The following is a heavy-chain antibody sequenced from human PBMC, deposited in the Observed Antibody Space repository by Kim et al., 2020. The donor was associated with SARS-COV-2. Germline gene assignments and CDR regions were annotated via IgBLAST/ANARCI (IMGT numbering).Heavy chain of an antibody. Sequence: GGSLRLSCAASGFTFSNAWMSWVRQAPGKGLEWVGRIKSKTDGGTTDYAAPVKGRFTISRDDSKNTLYLQMNSLKTEDTAVYYCTTYSVRVDTAMVTRENDYWGQGTLVTVSS. J-gene: IGHJ4*02. CDR2: IKSKTDGGTT. CDR1: GFTFSNAW. CDR3: TTYSVRVDTAMVTRENDY. V-gene: IGHV3-15*01. D-gene: IGHD5-18*01.